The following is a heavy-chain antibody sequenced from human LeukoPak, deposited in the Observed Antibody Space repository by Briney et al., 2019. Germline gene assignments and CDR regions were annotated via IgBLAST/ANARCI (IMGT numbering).Heavy chain of an antibody. CDR1: GFTFSSYA. Sequence: PGGSLRLSCAASGFTFSSYAMSWVRQAPGKGLEWVSAISGSGGSTYYADSVKGRFTISRDNSKNTLYLQMNSLRAEDTAVYYCAKEGGSCSSTSCYFYDYWGPGTLVTVSS. CDR2: ISGSGGST. V-gene: IGHV3-23*01. J-gene: IGHJ4*02. D-gene: IGHD2-2*01. CDR3: AKEGGSCSSTSCYFYDY.